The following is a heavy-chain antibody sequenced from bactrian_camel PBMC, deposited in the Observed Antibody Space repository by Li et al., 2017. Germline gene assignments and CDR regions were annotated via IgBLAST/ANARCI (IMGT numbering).Heavy chain of an antibody. CDR2: INSGGYI. V-gene: IGHV3S55*01. D-gene: IGHD2*01. CDR1: KFTFDSTC. CDR3: AADINPLGGYCYLY. J-gene: IGHJ4*01. Sequence: HVQLVESGGGSVQAGGSLRLSCKAVKFTFDSTCVGWYRQAPGKERGAVASINSGGYIRYLDSVKGRATTSRDNDGNTLYLQMSDLRPEDTGMYSCAADINPLGGYCYLYWSQVTQVTVS.